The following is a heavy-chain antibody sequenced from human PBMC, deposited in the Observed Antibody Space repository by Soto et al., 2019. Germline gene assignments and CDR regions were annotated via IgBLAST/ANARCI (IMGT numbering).Heavy chain of an antibody. Sequence: GGSLRLSCAASGFTFSSYGMHWVRQAPGKGLEWVAVISYDGSNKYYADSVKGRFTISRDNSKNTLYLQMNSLRAEDTAVYYCAKDSLAGPFDYWGQGXLVTVSS. J-gene: IGHJ4*02. V-gene: IGHV3-30*18. CDR2: ISYDGSNK. CDR1: GFTFSSYG. CDR3: AKDSLAGPFDY. D-gene: IGHD2-15*01.